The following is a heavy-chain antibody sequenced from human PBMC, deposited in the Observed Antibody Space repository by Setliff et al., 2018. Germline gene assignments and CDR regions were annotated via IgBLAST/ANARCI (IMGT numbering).Heavy chain of an antibody. CDR2: INAGNGDT. CDR1: GDTFTNYA. CDR3: ARGRPTANPYYYYYMDV. Sequence: GASVKVSCKASGDTFTNYAIHWVRQAPGQRLEWMGWINAGNGDTKYSQDFQGRVTITRDTSASTAYMDLSSLRSDDMAVYYCARGRPTANPYYYYYMDVWGKGTTVTVSS. D-gene: IGHD4-4*01. J-gene: IGHJ6*03. V-gene: IGHV1-3*03.